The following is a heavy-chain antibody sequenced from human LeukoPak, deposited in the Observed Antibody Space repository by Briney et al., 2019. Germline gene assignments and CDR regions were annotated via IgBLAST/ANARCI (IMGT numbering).Heavy chain of an antibody. CDR1: GYTFTGYY. CDR2: INPNSGGT. V-gene: IGHV1-2*02. CDR3: ARDVGELLQTHYYYYGMDV. J-gene: IGHJ6*02. D-gene: IGHD3-10*01. Sequence: GASVKVSCKASGYTFTGYYMHWVRQAPGQGLEWMGWINPNSGGTNYAQKFQGRVTMTRDTSISTAYMELSRLRSDDTAVYYCARDVGELLQTHYYYYGMDVWGQGTTVTVSS.